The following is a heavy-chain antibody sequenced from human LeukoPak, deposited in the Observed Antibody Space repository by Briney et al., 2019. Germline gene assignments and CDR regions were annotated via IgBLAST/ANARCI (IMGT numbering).Heavy chain of an antibody. J-gene: IGHJ4*02. CDR1: XYTXXXYY. Sequence: XKAXXYTXXXYYMHWVRQAPGQGLEWMGWINPNSGGTNYAQKFQGRVTMTRDTSISTAYMELSRLRSDDTAVYYCAREYGSSSRSDYWGQGTLVTVSS. CDR2: INPNSGGT. D-gene: IGHD6-6*01. CDR3: AREYGSSSRSDY. V-gene: IGHV1-2*02.